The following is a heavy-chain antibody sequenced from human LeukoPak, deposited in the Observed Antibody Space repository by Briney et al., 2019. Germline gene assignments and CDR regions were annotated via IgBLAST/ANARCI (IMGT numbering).Heavy chain of an antibody. CDR2: INHSGST. V-gene: IGHV4-34*01. J-gene: IGHJ4*02. Sequence: SETLSLTCAVYGGSFSGYYWSWLRQPPGKGLEWIGEINHSGSTNYNPSLRSRVTISVDTSKNQFSLKLSSVTAADTAVYYCASLGDSGDSNYWGQGTLVTVSS. CDR1: GGSFSGYY. CDR3: ASLGDSGDSNY. D-gene: IGHD3-10*01.